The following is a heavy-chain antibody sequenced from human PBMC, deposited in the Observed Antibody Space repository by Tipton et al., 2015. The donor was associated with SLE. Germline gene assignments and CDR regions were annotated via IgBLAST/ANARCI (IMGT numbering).Heavy chain of an antibody. CDR2: ISTSGRTI. CDR1: GFIFSSYE. D-gene: IGHD6-13*01. J-gene: IGHJ3*01. Sequence: SLRLSCVASGFIFSSYEMHWVRQAPGKGLEWISYISTSGRTIYYADSVKGRFTISRDNAKNSLYLQMNSLRTEDTAIYYCARDEAGISGEGLPRDVWGQGTLVAVSP. CDR3: ARDEAGISGEGLPRDV. V-gene: IGHV3-48*03.